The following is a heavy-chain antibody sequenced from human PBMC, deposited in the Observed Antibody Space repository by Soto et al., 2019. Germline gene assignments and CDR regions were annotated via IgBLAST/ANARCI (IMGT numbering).Heavy chain of an antibody. J-gene: IGHJ4*02. D-gene: IGHD3-3*01. Sequence: VLSKRLSRAAAGFTIISYWRSWVSQAQGKGLEWVANIKQDGREKYYVDSVKGRFTISRDNAKNSLYLQMNSLRAEETAVYYCARETSDFWSGPTRYFDYWGQGTLVTVSS. CDR1: GFTIISYW. CDR2: IKQDGREK. CDR3: ARETSDFWSGPTRYFDY. V-gene: IGHV3-7*01.